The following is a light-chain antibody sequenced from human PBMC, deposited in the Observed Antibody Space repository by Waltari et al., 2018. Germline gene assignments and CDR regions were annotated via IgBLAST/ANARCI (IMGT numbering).Light chain of an antibody. Sequence: QAVVTQEPSLTVSPGGTVTLTCASSTGAVTSGHYPYWFQQKPGQAPRTLIYDTSNKHSWTPARFSGSLLGGKAALTISGAQSEDEADYYCLLYYSGPGVFGGGTKLTVL. CDR3: LLYYSGPGV. CDR1: TGAVTSGHY. V-gene: IGLV7-46*01. J-gene: IGLJ3*02. CDR2: DTS.